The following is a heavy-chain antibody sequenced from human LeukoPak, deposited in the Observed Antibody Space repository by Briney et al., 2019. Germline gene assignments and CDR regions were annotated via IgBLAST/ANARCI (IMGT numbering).Heavy chain of an antibody. CDR3: ARDPYGSGSYPMWLY. J-gene: IGHJ4*02. Sequence: GASXXVSCKASGYTFTNYGISWVRQAPGQGXEXXGWISAYSDNTNYAQKLQGRVTMTTDTSTSTAYMELRSLTSDDTAVYYCARDPYGSGSYPMWLYWGQGTLVTVSS. V-gene: IGHV1-18*01. D-gene: IGHD3-10*01. CDR1: GYTFTNYG. CDR2: ISAYSDNT.